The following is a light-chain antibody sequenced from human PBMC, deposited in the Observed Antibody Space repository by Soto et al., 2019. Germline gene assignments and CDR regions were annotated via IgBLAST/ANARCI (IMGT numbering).Light chain of an antibody. CDR1: QTITSD. CDR2: AAS. Sequence: DIQMTHSPSSLSASVVDRFTITCLSSQTITSDLNWYQQRPGKAPKLLIYAASNLQSGVPSRFSGSGSGTDFTFIISSLQPEDSATYYCQQTYSTPGWTFGQGTKVDIK. V-gene: IGKV1-39*01. CDR3: QQTYSTPGWT. J-gene: IGKJ1*01.